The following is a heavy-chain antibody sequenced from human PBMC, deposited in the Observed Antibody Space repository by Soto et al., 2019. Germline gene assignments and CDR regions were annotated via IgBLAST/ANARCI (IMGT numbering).Heavy chain of an antibody. CDR3: TSEPGL. Sequence: QLQLQESGSGLVKPSQTLSLTCAVSGGSISSGGYSWSWIRQPPGKGLEWIGYIYHSGSTYYNPSVNNRVTISEDRSKNQFSLKLSSVRDADRAVYYCTSEPGLWGRCTLVPVSS. V-gene: IGHV4-30-2*01. J-gene: IGHJ2*01. CDR2: IYHSGST. CDR1: GGSISSGGYS.